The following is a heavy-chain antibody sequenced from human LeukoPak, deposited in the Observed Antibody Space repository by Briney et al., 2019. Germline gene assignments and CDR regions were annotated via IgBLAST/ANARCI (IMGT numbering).Heavy chain of an antibody. D-gene: IGHD5-18*01. J-gene: IGHJ3*02. Sequence: ASVKVSCKASGYTFSNHAMNWVRQAPGQGLEWMGWINTNTGNPTYAQGFTGRFVFSLDTSVSTAYLQISSLKAEDTAVYYCASRLSGYSYGFVIWGQGTMVTVSS. CDR2: INTNTGNP. CDR1: GYTFSNHA. V-gene: IGHV7-4-1*02. CDR3: ASRLSGYSYGFVI.